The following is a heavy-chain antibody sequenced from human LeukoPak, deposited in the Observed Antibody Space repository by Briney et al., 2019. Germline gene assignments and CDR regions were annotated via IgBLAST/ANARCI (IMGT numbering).Heavy chain of an antibody. J-gene: IGHJ5*02. CDR2: INPAGTST. V-gene: IGHV3-21*01. Sequence: PRGSLRLSCAASGFIFSSYSMNWVRQAPGKGLEWVSSINPAGTSTFHADSVKGRFTISRDNTENSLYMQMDSLRDEDTAVYYCVRDFLGESGAGGPWGQGTLVTVSS. D-gene: IGHD3-10*01. CDR3: VRDFLGESGAGGP. CDR1: GFIFSSYS.